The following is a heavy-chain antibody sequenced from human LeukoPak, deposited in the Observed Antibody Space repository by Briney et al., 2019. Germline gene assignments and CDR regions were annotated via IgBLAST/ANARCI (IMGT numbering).Heavy chain of an antibody. D-gene: IGHD3-22*01. J-gene: IGHJ4*02. Sequence: GASVKVSCKASGYTFTGYYMHWVRQAPGQGLEWMGWINPNSGGTNYAQKFQGRVTMTRDTSISTAYMKLSRLRSDDTAVYYCAREVYYYDSSGYYQPEPFDYWGQGTLVTVSS. CDR2: INPNSGGT. CDR3: AREVYYYDSSGYYQPEPFDY. V-gene: IGHV1-2*02. CDR1: GYTFTGYY.